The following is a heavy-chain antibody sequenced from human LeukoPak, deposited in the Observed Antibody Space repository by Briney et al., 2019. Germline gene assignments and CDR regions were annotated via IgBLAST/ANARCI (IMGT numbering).Heavy chain of an antibody. J-gene: IGHJ4*02. CDR2: INSDGSST. D-gene: IGHD3-9*01. CDR1: GFTFSTYW. Sequence: GGSLRLSCAASGFTFSTYWMHWVRQAPGKGLVWFSRINSDGSSTSYADSVKGRSTITRDNDQNTLYLQMNSLRDDDTAVYYCARPERYYDILTGYYGGPYFDYWGQGTLVTVSS. V-gene: IGHV3-74*01. CDR3: ARPERYYDILTGYYGGPYFDY.